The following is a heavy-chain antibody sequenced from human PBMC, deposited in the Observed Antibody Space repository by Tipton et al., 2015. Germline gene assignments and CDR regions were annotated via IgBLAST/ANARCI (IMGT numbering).Heavy chain of an antibody. V-gene: IGHV3-21*01. CDR1: GFTFSSYS. J-gene: IGHJ6*02. Sequence: SLRLSCAASGFTFSSYSMNWVRQAPGKGLEWVSSISSSSSHIYYADSVKGRFTISRDNAKNSLYLQMNSLRVEDTAVYYCARVYEPSLYYYGMDVWGQGTTVTVSS. D-gene: IGHD1-14*01. CDR3: ARVYEPSLYYYGMDV. CDR2: ISSSSSHI.